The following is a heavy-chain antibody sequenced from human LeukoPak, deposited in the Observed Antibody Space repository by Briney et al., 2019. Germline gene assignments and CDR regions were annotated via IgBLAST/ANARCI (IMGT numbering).Heavy chain of an antibody. V-gene: IGHV3-74*01. CDR2: INSDGSST. CDR1: GFTFNRYG. CDR3: ARGRGTIYMFDY. J-gene: IGHJ4*02. Sequence: GGSLRLSCAASGFTFNRYGMHWVRQVPGKGLVWVSRINSDGSSTTYADSVKGRFTISRDNARNTLYLQMNSLRAEDTAVYYCARGRGTIYMFDYWGQGTLVIVSS. D-gene: IGHD2/OR15-2a*01.